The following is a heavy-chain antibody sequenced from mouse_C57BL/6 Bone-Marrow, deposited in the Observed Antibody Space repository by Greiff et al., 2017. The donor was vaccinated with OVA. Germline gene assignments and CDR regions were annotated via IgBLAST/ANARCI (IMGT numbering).Heavy chain of an antibody. V-gene: IGHV1-69*01. D-gene: IGHD2-4*01. CDR3: ARADDYAWFAY. CDR2: IDPSDSYT. J-gene: IGHJ3*01. CDR1: GYTFTSYW. Sequence: VQLQQPGAELVMPGASVKLSCKASGYTFTSYWMHWVKQRPGQGLEWIGEIDPSDSYTNDNQKFKGKSTLTVDKSSSTAYMQLSSLTSEDSAVYYCARADDYAWFAYWGQGTLVTVSA.